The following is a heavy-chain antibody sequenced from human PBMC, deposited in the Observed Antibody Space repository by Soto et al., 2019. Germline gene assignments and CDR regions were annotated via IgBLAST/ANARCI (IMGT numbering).Heavy chain of an antibody. V-gene: IGHV3-7*03. D-gene: IGHD3-9*01. CDR3: AKDLHDILTGYYPLAVDY. CDR1: GFTFSYYW. Sequence: GSLRLSCAASGFTFSYYWMTWVRQAPGKGLEWVANIKQDGSTKYYMDSVKGRFTVSRDNAMNSLYLQINSLRAEDTAVYYCAKDLHDILTGYYPLAVDYWGQGTLVTVSS. J-gene: IGHJ4*02. CDR2: IKQDGSTK.